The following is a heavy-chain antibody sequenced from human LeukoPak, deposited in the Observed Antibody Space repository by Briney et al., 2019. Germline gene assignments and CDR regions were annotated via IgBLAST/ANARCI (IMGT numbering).Heavy chain of an antibody. D-gene: IGHD3-10*01. CDR3: ANTVGSY. CDR1: GFTFRSYG. Sequence: PGGSLRLSXAASGFTFRSYGMHWVRQAPGKGLEWVAVIWYDGSNKYYADSVKGRFTISRDNSKNTLYLQMNSLRAEDTAVYYCANTVGSYWGQGTLVTVSS. V-gene: IGHV3-33*06. CDR2: IWYDGSNK. J-gene: IGHJ4*02.